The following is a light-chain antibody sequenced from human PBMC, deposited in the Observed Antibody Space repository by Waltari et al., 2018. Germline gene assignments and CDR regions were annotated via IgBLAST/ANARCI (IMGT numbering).Light chain of an antibody. Sequence: SYILTQPPSVSVAPGQTARIPCGGNNIGSKTLHWYQQKPGQAPVLVVSDDSDRPSGIRERFSDSNSGNTATLTISRVEAGDEADYYCQVWDSSSDHRVFGGGTTLTVL. V-gene: IGLV3-21*02. CDR1: NIGSKT. CDR3: QVWDSSSDHRV. J-gene: IGLJ3*02. CDR2: DDS.